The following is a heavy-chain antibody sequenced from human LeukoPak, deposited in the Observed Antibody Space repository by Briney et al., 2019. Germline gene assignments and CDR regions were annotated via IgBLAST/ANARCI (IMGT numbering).Heavy chain of an antibody. CDR2: ISSSSSTI. V-gene: IGHV3-48*01. J-gene: IGHJ6*03. D-gene: IGHD3-3*01. CDR3: AKDALRVWGYYYMDD. Sequence: GGSLRLSCAASGFTFSSYSMNWVRQAPGKGLEGVSYISSSSSTIYYADSVKGRFTISRDNAKNSLYLQMNSLRAEDTAVYYCAKDALRVWGYYYMDDWGKGNTVTVSS. CDR1: GFTFSSYS.